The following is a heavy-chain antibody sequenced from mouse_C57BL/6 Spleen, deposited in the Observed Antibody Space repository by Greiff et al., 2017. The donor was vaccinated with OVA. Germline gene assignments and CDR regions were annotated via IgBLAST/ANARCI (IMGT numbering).Heavy chain of an antibody. J-gene: IGHJ1*03. D-gene: IGHD1-1*01. CDR3: ARRGSSYGYFDD. V-gene: IGHV1-55*01. CDR1: GYTFTSYW. Sequence: VQLQQPGAELVKPGASVKLSCKASGYTFTSYWITWVKQRPGQGLEWIGDIYPGSGSTNYKEKFKSKATLSVDTSSSTAYMQLSSLTSEDSAVYYCARRGSSYGYFDDWGTGTTVTVSS. CDR2: IYPGSGST.